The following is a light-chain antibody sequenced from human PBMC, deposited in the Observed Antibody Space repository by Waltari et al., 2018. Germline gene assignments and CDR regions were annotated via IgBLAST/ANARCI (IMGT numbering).Light chain of an antibody. J-gene: IGKJ2*03. CDR1: QGISNY. CDR2: AAS. CDR3: QKYNSALMYS. Sequence: DIQMTQSPSSLSASVGDRVTITCRASQGISNYLAWYQQKPGKVPKLLIYAASTLQSGVPSRFSDSGSGTDFTLTISSLQPEDVATYYCQKYNSALMYSFGQGTKLEIK. V-gene: IGKV1-27*01.